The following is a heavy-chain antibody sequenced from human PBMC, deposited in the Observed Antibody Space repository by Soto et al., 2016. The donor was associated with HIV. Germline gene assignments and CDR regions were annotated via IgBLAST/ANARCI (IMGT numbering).Heavy chain of an antibody. J-gene: IGHJ4*02. CDR2: ISWDGGST. D-gene: IGHD1-26*01. V-gene: IGHV3-43*01. CDR3: AKGGTFSGTLGY. Sequence: EVQLVESGGVAVQPGGSLRLSCAASGFTFDDYTMHWVRQAPGKGLEWVSLISWDGGSTYYADSVKGRFTISRDNSKNSLYLQMNSLRTEDTALYYCAKGGTFSGTLGYWGQGTLVTVSS. CDR1: GFTFDDYT.